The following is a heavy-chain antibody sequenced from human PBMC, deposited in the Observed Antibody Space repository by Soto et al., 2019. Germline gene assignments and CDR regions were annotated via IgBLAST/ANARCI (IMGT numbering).Heavy chain of an antibody. CDR1: GGTFSSYA. V-gene: IGHV1-69*13. D-gene: IGHD4-17*01. CDR2: IIPIFGTA. CDR3: ASTTTVVTLSYFDY. J-gene: IGHJ4*02. Sequence: EASVKVSCKASGGTFSSYAISWVRQAPGQGLEWMGGIIPIFGTANYAQKFQGRVTITADESTSTAYMELSSLRSEDTAVYYCASTTTVVTLSYFDYWGQGTLVTVSS.